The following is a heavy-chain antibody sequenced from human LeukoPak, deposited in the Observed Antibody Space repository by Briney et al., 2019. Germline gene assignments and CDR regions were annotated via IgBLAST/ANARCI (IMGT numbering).Heavy chain of an antibody. Sequence: GESLKISCKGSGYSFTNYWIGWVRQMPGKGLEWMTIIYPGDSDTRYSPSFQGQVTISADKSINTAYLQWSGLKSSDSAMYYCARQKYSSGLDAFDIWGQGTMVTVSS. D-gene: IGHD5-18*01. CDR3: ARQKYSSGLDAFDI. J-gene: IGHJ3*02. CDR2: IYPGDSDT. CDR1: GYSFTNYW. V-gene: IGHV5-51*01.